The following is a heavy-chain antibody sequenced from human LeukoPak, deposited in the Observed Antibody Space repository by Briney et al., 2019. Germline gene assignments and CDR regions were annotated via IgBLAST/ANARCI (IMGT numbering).Heavy chain of an antibody. Sequence: GGSLRLSCAASGFTVSSNYMSWVRQAPGKGLEWVSVIYSGGSTYYADSVKGRFTISRDNSKNTLYLQMNSLRAEDTAVYYCAREPYSSTLEGGYFDYWGQGTLVTVSS. D-gene: IGHD6-13*01. CDR1: GFTVSSNY. CDR3: AREPYSSTLEGGYFDY. CDR2: IYSGGST. V-gene: IGHV3-53*01. J-gene: IGHJ4*02.